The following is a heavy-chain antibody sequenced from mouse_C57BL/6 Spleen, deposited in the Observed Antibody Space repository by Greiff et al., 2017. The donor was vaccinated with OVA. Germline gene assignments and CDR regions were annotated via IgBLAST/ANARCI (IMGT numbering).Heavy chain of an antibody. Sequence: QVQLQQSGAELVRPGTSVKVSCKASGYAFTNYLIQWVKQRPGQGLEWIGVINPGSGGTNYNEKFKGKATLTADKSSSTAYMQLSSLTSEDGAVYFCAREGFDYWGKGATRTVSS. CDR2: INPGSGGT. CDR1: GYAFTNYL. J-gene: IGHJ2*01. V-gene: IGHV1-54*01. CDR3: AREGFDY.